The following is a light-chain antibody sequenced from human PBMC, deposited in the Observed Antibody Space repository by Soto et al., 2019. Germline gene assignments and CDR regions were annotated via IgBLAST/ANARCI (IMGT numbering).Light chain of an antibody. CDR3: MQGTHWPIT. J-gene: IGKJ5*01. CDR1: QSLVHSDGIAY. CDR2: KVS. Sequence: DVVMTQSPLSLPVTLGQPASISCRSNQSLVHSDGIAYFSWFQQRPGRSPRRLIYKVSNRDSGVPARFSGSGSVTDFALKISRVEAEDVGVYYCMQGTHWPITFCQGTRLEIK. V-gene: IGKV2-30*02.